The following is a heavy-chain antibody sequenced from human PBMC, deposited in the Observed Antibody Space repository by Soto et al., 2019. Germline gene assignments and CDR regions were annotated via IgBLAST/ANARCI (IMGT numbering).Heavy chain of an antibody. D-gene: IGHD6-13*01. J-gene: IGHJ3*02. V-gene: IGHV4-31*03. Sequence: SETLSLTCTVSGGSISSGGYYWSWIRQHPGKGLEWIGYIYYSGSTYYNPSLKSRVTISVDTSKNQFSLKLSSVTAADTAVYYCARGLAAGTYAFDIWGQGTMVTVSS. CDR3: ARGLAAGTYAFDI. CDR1: GGSISSGGYY. CDR2: IYYSGST.